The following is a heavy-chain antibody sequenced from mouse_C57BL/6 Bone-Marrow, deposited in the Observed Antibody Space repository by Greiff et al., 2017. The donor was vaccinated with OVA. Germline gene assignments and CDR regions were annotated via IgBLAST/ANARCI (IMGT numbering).Heavy chain of an antibody. J-gene: IGHJ2*01. CDR3: AINPRAIYYDYLDY. V-gene: IGHV1-74*01. D-gene: IGHD2-4*01. CDR2: IHPSDSDT. CDR1: GYTFTSYW. Sequence: QVHVKQPGAELVKPGASVKVSCKASGYTFTSYWMHWVKQRPGQGLEWIGRIHPSDSDTNYNQKFKGKATLTVDKSSSTAYMQLSSLTSEDSAVYYCAINPRAIYYDYLDYWGQGTTLTVSS.